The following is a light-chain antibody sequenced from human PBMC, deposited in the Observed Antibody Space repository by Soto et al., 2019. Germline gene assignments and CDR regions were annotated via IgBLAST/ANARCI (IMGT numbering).Light chain of an antibody. CDR3: RSYSSSSTLV. J-gene: IGLJ1*01. CDR1: SSDVGAYDY. V-gene: IGLV2-14*01. CDR2: EVS. Sequence: QSVLTQPASVSGSPGQSITIACTGTSSDVGAYDYVSWFQQYPRKAPKLIIFEVSNRPSGVSNRFSGSKSGNTASLTISGQEAEEEANYCCRSYSSSSTLVFGAGTKVTVL.